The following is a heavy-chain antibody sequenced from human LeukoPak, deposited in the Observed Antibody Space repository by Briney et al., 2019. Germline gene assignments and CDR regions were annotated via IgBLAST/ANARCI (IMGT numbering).Heavy chain of an antibody. Sequence: GASVKVSCRSSGYTFTSYYVHWVRQAPGQGLEWMGIINPTGSSATYAQKFQGRVSMTRDMSTSTLYMELSGLTSGDTAVYYCARGDYYGSGSHRTPIYYYYYMDVWGKGTTVTVSS. CDR3: ARGDYYGSGSHRTPIYYYYYMDV. J-gene: IGHJ6*03. V-gene: IGHV1-46*01. D-gene: IGHD3-10*01. CDR2: INPTGSSA. CDR1: GYTFTSYY.